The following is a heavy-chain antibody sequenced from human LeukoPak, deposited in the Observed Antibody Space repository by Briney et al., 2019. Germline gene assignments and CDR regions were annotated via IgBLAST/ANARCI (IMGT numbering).Heavy chain of an antibody. J-gene: IGHJ4*02. D-gene: IGHD1-26*01. CDR2: IKSKTDGGTT. V-gene: IGHV3-15*01. Sequence: GGSLRLSCAASGFIFSNAWMSWVRQAPGKGLEWVGRIKSKTDGGTTDYAAPVKGRFTISRDDSKNTLYLQMNSLKTEDTAVYYCARGGLSFAGSQLGYWGQGTLVTVSS. CDR3: ARGGLSFAGSQLGY. CDR1: GFIFSNAW.